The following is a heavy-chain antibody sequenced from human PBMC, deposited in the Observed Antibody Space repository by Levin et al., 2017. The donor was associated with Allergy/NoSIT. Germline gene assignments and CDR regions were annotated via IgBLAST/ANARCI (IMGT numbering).Heavy chain of an antibody. CDR2: ISPHSGGT. CDR3: ARGTEADGYDALDI. J-gene: IGHJ3*02. Sequence: ASVKVSCKASGYIFTGYYIHWVRQAPGQGLEWMGWISPHSGGTNYAQKFQGRVTMTRDTSIRTAYMDLSRLTSDDTAVYYCARGTEADGYDALDIWGQGTMVTVSS. D-gene: IGHD3-10*01. CDR1: GYIFTGYY. V-gene: IGHV1-2*02.